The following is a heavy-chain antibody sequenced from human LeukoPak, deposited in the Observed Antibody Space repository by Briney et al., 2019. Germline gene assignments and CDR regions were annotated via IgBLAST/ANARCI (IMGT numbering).Heavy chain of an antibody. V-gene: IGHV4-34*01. CDR3: ARGPLGYSSSWYGY. D-gene: IGHD6-13*01. J-gene: IGHJ4*02. CDR1: GGSFSGYY. CDR2: INHSGST. Sequence: PSETLSLTCAVYGGSFSGYYWSWIRQPPGKGLEWIGEINHSGSTNYNPSLKSRVTISVDTSKNQFSLKLSSVTAADTAVYYCARGPLGYSSSWYGYWGQGTPVTVSS.